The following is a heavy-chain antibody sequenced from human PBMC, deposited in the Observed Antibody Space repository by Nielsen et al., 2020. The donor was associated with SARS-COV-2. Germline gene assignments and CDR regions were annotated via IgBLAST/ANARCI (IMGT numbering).Heavy chain of an antibody. J-gene: IGHJ6*02. V-gene: IGHV4-59*12. CDR2: INYSGST. Sequence: SETLSLTCVVAGGSINNYHWSWIRQPPGKGLEWIGYINYSGSTKYNPSLMSRVTISLDTPKNQFSLRLSSVSAADTAVYYCARSHTAPGGRDYYYGMDVWGQGTTVTVSS. CDR1: GGSINNYH. D-gene: IGHD5-18*01. CDR3: ARSHTAPGGRDYYYGMDV.